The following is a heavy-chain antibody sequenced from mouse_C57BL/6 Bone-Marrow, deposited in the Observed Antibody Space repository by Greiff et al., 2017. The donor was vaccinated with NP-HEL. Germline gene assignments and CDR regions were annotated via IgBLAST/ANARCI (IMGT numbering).Heavy chain of an antibody. D-gene: IGHD1-1*01. CDR2: INPSTGGT. V-gene: IGHV1-42*01. J-gene: IGHJ4*01. Sequence: VQLQQSGPELVKPGASVKISCKASGYSFTGYYMNWVKQSPEKSLEWIGEINPSTGGTTYNQKFKAKATLTVDKSSSTAYMQLKSLTAEDSAVYDCARVTTVVAPAMDYWGQGTSVTVSS. CDR3: ARVTTVVAPAMDY. CDR1: GYSFTGYY.